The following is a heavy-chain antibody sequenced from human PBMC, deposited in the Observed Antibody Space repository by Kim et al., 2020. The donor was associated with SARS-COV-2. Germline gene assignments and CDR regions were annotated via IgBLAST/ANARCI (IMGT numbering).Heavy chain of an antibody. V-gene: IGHV4-39*07. Sequence: SETLSLTCTVSGGFISSSSYSWAWIRQPPGEGLEWIGSVYYTGNTYYSPSLQSRASIAVDTSKNQFFLNLTSVSAADAAVYYCARPRGNTYGLWGQGTLVTVSS. D-gene: IGHD5-18*01. J-gene: IGHJ4*02. CDR3: ARPRGNTYGL. CDR2: VYYTGNT. CDR1: GGFISSSSYS.